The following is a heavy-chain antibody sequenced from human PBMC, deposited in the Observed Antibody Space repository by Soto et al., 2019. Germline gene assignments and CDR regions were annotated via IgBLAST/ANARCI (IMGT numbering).Heavy chain of an antibody. CDR3: ARDLGHGNGPFDY. CDR2: IWYDGTKK. J-gene: IGHJ4*02. D-gene: IGHD1-26*01. V-gene: IGHV3-33*01. Sequence: GGPLRLSCAASGFTFTAYGMHWVRQAPGKGLEWVAVIWYDGTKKYYADSVKGRFTISRDNSRNSLYLQVNSLRVEDTAVYYCARDLGHGNGPFDYWGQGALVTVSS. CDR1: GFTFTAYG.